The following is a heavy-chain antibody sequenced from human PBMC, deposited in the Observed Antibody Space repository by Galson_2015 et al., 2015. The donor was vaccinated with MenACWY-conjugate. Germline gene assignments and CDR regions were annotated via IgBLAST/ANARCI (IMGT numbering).Heavy chain of an antibody. J-gene: IGHJ6*02. CDR2: IWYDGSNK. CDR3: ARDEAAAGTGYYYYGMDV. D-gene: IGHD6-13*01. V-gene: IGHV3-33*01. CDR1: GFTFSSYG. Sequence: SLRLSCAASGFTFSSYGMHWVRQAPGKGLEWVAVIWYDGSNKYYADSVKGRFTISRDNSKNTLYLQMNSLRAEDTAVYYCARDEAAAGTGYYYYGMDVWGQGTTVTVSS.